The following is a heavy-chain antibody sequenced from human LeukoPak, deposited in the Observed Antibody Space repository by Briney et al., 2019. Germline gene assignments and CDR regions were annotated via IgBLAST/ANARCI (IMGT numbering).Heavy chain of an antibody. V-gene: IGHV3-33*01. CDR3: ARDRLRYCSGGSCYLLDP. D-gene: IGHD2-15*01. CDR2: IWYDGSNK. J-gene: IGHJ5*02. Sequence: GGSLRLSCAASGFTFSSYGMHWVRQAPGKGLEWVAVIWYDGSNKYYADSVKGRFTSSRDNSKNTLYLQMNSLRAEDTAVYYCARDRLRYCSGGSCYLLDPWGQGTLVTVSS. CDR1: GFTFSSYG.